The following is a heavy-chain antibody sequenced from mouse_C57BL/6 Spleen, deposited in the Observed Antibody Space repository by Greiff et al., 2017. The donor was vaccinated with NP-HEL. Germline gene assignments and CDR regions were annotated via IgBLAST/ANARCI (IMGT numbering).Heavy chain of an antibody. CDR2: FHPYNDDT. D-gene: IGHD1-1*01. Sequence: QVQLKQSGAELVKPGASVKMSCKASGYTFTTYPIEWMKQNHGKSLEWIGNFHPYNDDTKYNEKFKGKATLTVEKSSSTVYLELSRLTSDDSAVYYCARGIYYYGSSYVEYAMDYWGQGTSVTVSS. CDR1: GYTFTTYP. V-gene: IGHV1-47*01. J-gene: IGHJ4*01. CDR3: ARGIYYYGSSYVEYAMDY.